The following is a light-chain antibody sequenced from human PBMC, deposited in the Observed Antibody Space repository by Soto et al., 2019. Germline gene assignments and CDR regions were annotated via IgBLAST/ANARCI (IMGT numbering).Light chain of an antibody. CDR3: QSYDSSLSGSTV. CDR1: SSNIGAGYD. CDR2: DNS. V-gene: IGLV1-40*01. Sequence: QSVLTQPPSVSGAPGQRVTISCTGSSSNIGAGYDVHWYHPLPGTAPKLLIYDNSNRPSGVPDRFSGSKSGTSASLSITGLQAEDEADYYCQSYDSSLSGSTVFGGGTKLTVL. J-gene: IGLJ2*01.